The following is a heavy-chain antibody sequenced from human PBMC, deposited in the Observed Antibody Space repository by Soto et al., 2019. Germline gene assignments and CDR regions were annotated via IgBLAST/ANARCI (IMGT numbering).Heavy chain of an antibody. CDR1: GGSISSYY. CDR2: IYYSGST. V-gene: IGHV4-59*01. D-gene: IGHD5-12*01. J-gene: IGHJ5*02. Sequence: QVQLQESGPGLVKPSETLSLTCTVSGGSISSYYWSWIRQPPGKGLEWIGYIYYSGSTNYNPSLKSRVTISVDTSKNQCSLKLSSVTAADTAVYYCAREERWLQWSRWFDPWGQGTLVTVSS. CDR3: AREERWLQWSRWFDP.